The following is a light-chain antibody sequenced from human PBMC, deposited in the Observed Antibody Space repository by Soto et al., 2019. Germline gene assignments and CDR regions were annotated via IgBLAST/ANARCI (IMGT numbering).Light chain of an antibody. V-gene: IGKV3-15*01. CDR3: QEYNNLPRT. CDR1: QSVSGN. CDR2: GAS. J-gene: IGKJ1*01. Sequence: EIVMTQSPATLSVSPGERATLSCRASQSVSGNLAWYQQKPGQAPRLLIYGASTGATGIPARFSGSGSGTEFTLTISSLQSEDFAVYYCQEYNNLPRTFGQGTKVEI.